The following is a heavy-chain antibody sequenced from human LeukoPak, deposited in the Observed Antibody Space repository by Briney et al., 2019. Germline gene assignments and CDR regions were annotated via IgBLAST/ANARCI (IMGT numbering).Heavy chain of an antibody. CDR2: IIPIFGTA. V-gene: IGHV1-69*13. D-gene: IGHD3-3*01. J-gene: IGHJ4*02. CDR1: GGTFSSYA. Sequence: SVTVSCKASGGTFSSYAISWVRQAPGQGLEWMGGIIPIFGTANYAQKFQGRVTITADESTSTAYMELSSLRSEDTAVYYCAGSGYRERPEITLEVFDYWGQGTLVTVSS. CDR3: AGSGYRERPEITLEVFDY.